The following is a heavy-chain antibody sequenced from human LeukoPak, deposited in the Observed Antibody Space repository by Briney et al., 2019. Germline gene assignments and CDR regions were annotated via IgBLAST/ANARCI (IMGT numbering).Heavy chain of an antibody. V-gene: IGHV3-74*01. D-gene: IGHD3-22*01. CDR1: GFTFSSYW. CDR2: INGDGSTT. CDR3: VRRVGSGYYDFDY. Sequence: GGSLRLSCAASGFTFSSYWMHWVRQAPGRGLVWVSFINGDGSTTTYADSVKGRFTISRDNAKNTLYLQMNNLRAEDTAVYYCVRRVGSGYYDFDYWGQGTLVTVSS. J-gene: IGHJ4*02.